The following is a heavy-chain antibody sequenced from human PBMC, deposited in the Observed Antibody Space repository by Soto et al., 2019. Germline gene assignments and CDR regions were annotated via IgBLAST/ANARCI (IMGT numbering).Heavy chain of an antibody. CDR2: ISSSSSYI. CDR1: GFTFSSYS. CDR3: ARGSSGTSRSYHLAPFEF. Sequence: SLRLSCAASGFTFSSYSMNWVRQAPGKGLEWVSSISSSSSYIYYADSVKGRFTISRDNAKNSLYLQMNSLGAEDTAVYYCARGSSGTSRSYHLAPFEFWGQGALVTVSS. D-gene: IGHD1-26*01. J-gene: IGHJ4*02. V-gene: IGHV3-21*01.